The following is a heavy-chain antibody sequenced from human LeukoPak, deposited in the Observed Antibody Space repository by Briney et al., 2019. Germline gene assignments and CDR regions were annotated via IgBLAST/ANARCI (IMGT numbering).Heavy chain of an antibody. D-gene: IGHD3-10*01. CDR1: GGSISTYY. J-gene: IGHJ4*02. Sequence: PSETLSLTCTVSGGSISTYYWSWIRQPPGKGLEWIGYIYNSGSANYNPSLKSRVTISVGTSKKQFSLKMNSVTAADTAVYYCARSYSETYYRTFDYWGQGILVTVSS. CDR2: IYNSGSA. CDR3: ARSYSETYYRTFDY. V-gene: IGHV4-59*01.